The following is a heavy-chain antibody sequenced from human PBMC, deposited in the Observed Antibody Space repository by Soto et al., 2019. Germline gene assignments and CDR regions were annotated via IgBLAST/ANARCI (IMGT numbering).Heavy chain of an antibody. CDR2: VYTTGAT. CDR3: ARFQFCSGTDCYRPFDM. V-gene: IGHV4-4*07. J-gene: IGHJ3*02. Sequence: SETLSLTCTASGGSFSSYFWTWMRQSPGGGLEWLGFVYTTGATRYNPSLNGRVTMSVDTPKNQFSLILSSVTAVDTAMYFCARFQFCSGTDCYRPFDMWGQGIKVTVSS. CDR1: GGSFSSYF. D-gene: IGHD2-15*01.